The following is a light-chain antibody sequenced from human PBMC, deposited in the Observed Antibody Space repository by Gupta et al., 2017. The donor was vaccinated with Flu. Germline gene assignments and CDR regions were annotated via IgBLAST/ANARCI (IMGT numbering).Light chain of an antibody. V-gene: IGLV3-21*02. J-gene: IGLJ3*02. Sequence: SFVLTQPPSVSVAPGQTARISCGGSDTGRKSVHWYMRRPGQAPLLVVHDDDDRPSGIPERISGSKSGNTATLTLSSVEAGDEADYYCQVWDSNSGRVFGGGTKLTVL. CDR1: DTGRKS. CDR2: DDD. CDR3: QVWDSNSGRV.